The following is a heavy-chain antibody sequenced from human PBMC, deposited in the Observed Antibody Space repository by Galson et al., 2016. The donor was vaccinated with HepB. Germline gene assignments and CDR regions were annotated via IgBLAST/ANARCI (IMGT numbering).Heavy chain of an antibody. Sequence: SLRLSCAASEFTFSSAWMSWVRQAPGKGLEWVANIRQDESERYYVDSVKGRFTISRDNAKSTLYLQMNSLRAEDTAVYYCARDGGYQSAPSPYGMDVWGQGTTVTVSS. D-gene: IGHD3-16*01. CDR3: ARDGGYQSAPSPYGMDV. J-gene: IGHJ6*02. V-gene: IGHV3-7*03. CDR1: EFTFSSAW. CDR2: IRQDESER.